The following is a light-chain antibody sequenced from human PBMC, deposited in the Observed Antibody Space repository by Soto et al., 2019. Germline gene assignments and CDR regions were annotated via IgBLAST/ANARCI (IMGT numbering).Light chain of an antibody. J-gene: IGKJ1*01. Sequence: EIVLTQSPGTLSLSPGERATLSCRASQSVSSRSLAWYQQKPGQAPRLLIFDASSRATGIPDRFSGSGSGTDFTLTISRLEPEDFAVYYCLQYGSSPRTFGQGTKV. CDR1: QSVSSRS. CDR3: LQYGSSPRT. V-gene: IGKV3-20*01. CDR2: DAS.